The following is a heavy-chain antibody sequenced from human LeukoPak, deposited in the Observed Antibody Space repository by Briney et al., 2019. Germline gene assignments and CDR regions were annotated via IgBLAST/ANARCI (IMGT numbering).Heavy chain of an antibody. V-gene: IGHV4-34*01. CDR2: INHSGST. D-gene: IGHD1-26*01. CDR3: ARQYSGSYSWGY. J-gene: IGHJ4*02. CDR1: GGSFSGYY. Sequence: SETRSLTCAVYGGSFSGYYWSWIRQPPGKGLEWIGEINHSGSTNYNPSLKSRVTISVDTSKNQFSLKLNSVTAADTAVYYCARQYSGSYSWGYWGQGTLVTVSS.